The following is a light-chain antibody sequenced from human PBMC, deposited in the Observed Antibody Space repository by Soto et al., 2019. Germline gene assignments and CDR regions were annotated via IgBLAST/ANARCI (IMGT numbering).Light chain of an antibody. CDR3: QQYNNWPWT. J-gene: IGKJ1*01. CDR2: GAS. Sequence: EIVMTQSPATLSVSPGERATLSCRASQSVSSNLAWYQQKPGQGPRLLIYGASTRATDVPDRFSGSGSGADFTLSISTLQSEDFAVYYCQQYNNWPWTFGQGTKVDIK. CDR1: QSVSSN. V-gene: IGKV3D-15*01.